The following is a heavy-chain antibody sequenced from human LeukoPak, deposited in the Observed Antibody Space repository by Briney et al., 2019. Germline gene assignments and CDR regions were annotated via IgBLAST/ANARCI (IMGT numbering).Heavy chain of an antibody. CDR1: GFTFSSYW. CDR3: ARGMGDYYGSPYYYYYMDV. J-gene: IGHJ6*03. CDR2: IKQDGSEK. Sequence: PGGSLRLSCAASGFTFSSYWMSWVRQAPGKGLEWVANIKQDGSEKYYVDSVKGRFTISRDNAKNSLYLQMNSLRAEDTAVYYCARGMGDYYGSPYYYYYMDVWGKGTTVTVSS. V-gene: IGHV3-7*01. D-gene: IGHD3-10*01.